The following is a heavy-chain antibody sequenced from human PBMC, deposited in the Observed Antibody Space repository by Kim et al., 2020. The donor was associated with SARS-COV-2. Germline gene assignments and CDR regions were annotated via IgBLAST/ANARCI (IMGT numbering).Heavy chain of an antibody. CDR1: GGSISSSSYY. CDR3: ARAPLRKQLVLGAFDI. J-gene: IGHJ3*02. CDR2: IYYSGCT. D-gene: IGHD6-13*01. V-gene: IGHV4-39*01. Sequence: SETLSLTCTVSGGSISSSSYYWGWIRYPPGKGLEWIGSIYYSGCTYYNPSLKSRVTISVEKSKNQFSLKLSSVTTADTAAYYCARAPLRKQLVLGAFDIWGQGTMVTVSS.